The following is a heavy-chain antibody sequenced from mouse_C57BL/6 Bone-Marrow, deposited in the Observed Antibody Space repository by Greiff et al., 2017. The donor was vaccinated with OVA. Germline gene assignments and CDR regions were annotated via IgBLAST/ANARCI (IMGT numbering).Heavy chain of an antibody. CDR3: AICPVYDFDY. Sequence: VQLQQSGPELVKPGASVKISCKASGYSFTGYYMNWVKQSPEKSLEWIGEINPSTGGTTYNQKFKAKATLTVDKSSSTAYMQLKSLTSEDSAVYYCAICPVYDFDYWGQGTTLTVSS. D-gene: IGHD2-12*01. V-gene: IGHV1-42*01. J-gene: IGHJ2*01. CDR2: INPSTGGT. CDR1: GYSFTGYY.